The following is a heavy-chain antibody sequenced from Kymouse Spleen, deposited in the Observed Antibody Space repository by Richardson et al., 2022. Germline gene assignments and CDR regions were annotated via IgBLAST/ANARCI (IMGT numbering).Heavy chain of an antibody. V-gene: IGHV4-39*01. CDR3: ARADIVATIDAFDI. Sequence: QLQLQESGPGLVKPSETLSLTCTVSGGSISSSSYYWGWIRQPPGKGLEWIGSIYYSGSTYYNPSLKSRVTISVDTSKNQFSLKLSSVTAADTAVYYCARADIVATIDAFDIWGQGTMVTVSS. J-gene: IGHJ3*02. D-gene: IGHD5-12*01. CDR1: GGSISSSSYY. CDR2: IYYSGST.